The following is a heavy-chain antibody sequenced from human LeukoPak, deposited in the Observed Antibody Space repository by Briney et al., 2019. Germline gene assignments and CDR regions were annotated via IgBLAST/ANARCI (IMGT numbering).Heavy chain of an antibody. Sequence: GGSLRLSCAASGFTFSSYWMHWVRQAPGKGLVWVSHITTDGSSTTYADSVKGRFTISRDNAKNTLYLQMNSPRAEDTAFYYCARDDGSYYVWGQGALVTVSS. CDR3: ARDDGSYYV. CDR2: ITTDGSST. J-gene: IGHJ4*02. V-gene: IGHV3-74*01. D-gene: IGHD1-26*01. CDR1: GFTFSSYW.